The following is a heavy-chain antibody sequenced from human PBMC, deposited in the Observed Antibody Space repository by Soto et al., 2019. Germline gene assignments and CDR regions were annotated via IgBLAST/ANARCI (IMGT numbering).Heavy chain of an antibody. CDR1: GFTFRSYD. Sequence: PGGSLRLSCAASGFTFRSYDMHWVRQAPGKGLEWMGVISFDGIKKYYADSVKGRFTISGDSSKNKLYLQMNSLRAEDTAVYYCAKPIAAAGYYGMDVWGQGTTVTVSS. CDR2: ISFDGIKK. J-gene: IGHJ6*02. V-gene: IGHV3-30*18. D-gene: IGHD6-13*01. CDR3: AKPIAAAGYYGMDV.